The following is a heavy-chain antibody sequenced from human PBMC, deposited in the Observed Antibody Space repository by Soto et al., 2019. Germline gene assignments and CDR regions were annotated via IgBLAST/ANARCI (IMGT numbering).Heavy chain of an antibody. J-gene: IGHJ5*02. Sequence: GGSLRLSCAASEFTFSTFGMHWVRQAPGKGLEWVAVISYDGTSKYYADSVKGRFTISRDNSKNTLYLQMNSLRAEDTAVYYCAKGEGQLAPYISTWGQGTLVTVSS. D-gene: IGHD6-6*01. V-gene: IGHV3-30*18. CDR1: EFTFSTFG. CDR3: AKGEGQLAPYIST. CDR2: ISYDGTSK.